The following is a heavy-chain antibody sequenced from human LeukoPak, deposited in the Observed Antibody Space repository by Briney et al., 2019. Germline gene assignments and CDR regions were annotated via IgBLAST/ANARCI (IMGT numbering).Heavy chain of an antibody. Sequence: GGSLRLSCAASGFTFSSYSMNWVRQAPGKGLEWVSYISSSSSTIYYADSVKGRFTISRDNAKNSLYLQMNSLRDEDTAVYYCARAVVPAAIGWSDPWGQGTLVTVSS. CDR2: ISSSSSTI. D-gene: IGHD2-2*02. CDR3: ARAVVPAAIGWSDP. CDR1: GFTFSSYS. V-gene: IGHV3-48*02. J-gene: IGHJ5*02.